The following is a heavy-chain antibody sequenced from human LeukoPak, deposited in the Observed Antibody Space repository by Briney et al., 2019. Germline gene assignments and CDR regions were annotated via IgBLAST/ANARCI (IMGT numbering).Heavy chain of an antibody. J-gene: IGHJ4*02. CDR2: IYPDDSDT. Sequence: GESLKISCKGSGYRFNAYWIAWVRQMPGKGLEWMGIIYPDDSDTRYSPSFQGQVTISADKSVRTAYLQWSSLKASDTAMYYCARGIYSYGRAPFDYWGQGTLVTVSS. CDR3: ARGIYSYGRAPFDY. V-gene: IGHV5-51*01. D-gene: IGHD5-18*01. CDR1: GYRFNAYW.